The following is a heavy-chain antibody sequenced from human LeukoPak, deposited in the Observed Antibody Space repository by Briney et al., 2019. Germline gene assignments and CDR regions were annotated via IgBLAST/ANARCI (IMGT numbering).Heavy chain of an antibody. CDR3: ARGGRWELPRPYAFDI. CDR2: ISVYNGHT. CDR1: GYTFSSYG. D-gene: IGHD1-26*01. J-gene: IGHJ3*02. V-gene: IGHV1-18*01. Sequence: ASVKVSCKASGYTFSSYGISWVRQAPGQGLGWMGWISVYNGHTNYAQKFQGRVTMTTDTSTSTAYMELRSLRSDDTAVYYCARGGRWELPRPYAFDIWGQGTMVTVSS.